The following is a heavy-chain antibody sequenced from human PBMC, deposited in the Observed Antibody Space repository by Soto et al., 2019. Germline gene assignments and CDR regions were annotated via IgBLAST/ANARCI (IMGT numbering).Heavy chain of an antibody. J-gene: IGHJ4*02. Sequence: DVQLVESGGGLVQPGGSLRLSCAASGFSFSSYAMMWVRQAPGEGLEWLSYITTVSSSMYYADSVKGRFTITRDNAKNMLYLQMNSLRDEDTAVYYCANAYSGGWKFDNWGRGALVTVSS. CDR2: ITTVSSSM. CDR1: GFSFSSYA. D-gene: IGHD6-19*01. CDR3: ANAYSGGWKFDN. V-gene: IGHV3-48*02.